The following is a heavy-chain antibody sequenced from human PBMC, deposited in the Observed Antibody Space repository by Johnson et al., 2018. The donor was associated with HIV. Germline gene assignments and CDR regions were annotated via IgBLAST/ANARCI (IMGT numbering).Heavy chain of an antibody. CDR3: ARGAKEDSSGSFAFDI. Sequence: VQLVESGGGLVQPGGSLRLSCAASGFTFSSYDMHWVRQATGKGLEWVSAIGTAGDTYYPGSVKGRFTISRENAKNSLYLQMNSLRAGDTAVYYCARGAKEDSSGSFAFDIWGQGTMVTVSS. J-gene: IGHJ3*02. CDR1: GFTFSSYD. D-gene: IGHD3-22*01. CDR2: IGTAGDT. V-gene: IGHV3-13*01.